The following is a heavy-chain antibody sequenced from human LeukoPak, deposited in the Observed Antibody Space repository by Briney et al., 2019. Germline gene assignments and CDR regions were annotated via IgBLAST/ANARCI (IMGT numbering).Heavy chain of an antibody. CDR3: ARGIGDRFRLQHVIDY. J-gene: IGHJ4*02. CDR1: GDTFTSYY. D-gene: IGHD2-21*02. Sequence: ASVKVSCKASGDTFTSYYMHWVRQAPGQGLEWMGIIDPSGGSTSYAQKFQGRVTMTRDMSTSTVYMELSSLRSEDTAVYYCARGIGDRFRLQHVIDYWGQGTLVTVSS. V-gene: IGHV1-46*01. CDR2: IDPSGGST.